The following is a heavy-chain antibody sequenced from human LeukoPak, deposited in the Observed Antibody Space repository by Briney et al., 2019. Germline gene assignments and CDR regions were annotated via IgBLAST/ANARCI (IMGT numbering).Heavy chain of an antibody. D-gene: IGHD2-2*02. CDR3: ARGGKHCSSTSCYTFGY. CDR2: MNPNSGNT. CDR1: GYTFTSYD. V-gene: IGHV1-8*01. Sequence: GASVKVSCKASGYTFTSYDINWVRQATGQGLEWMGWMNPNSGNTGYAQKFQGRVTMTRNTSISTAYMELSSLRSEDTAVYYCARGGKHCSSTSCYTFGYWGQGTLVTVSS. J-gene: IGHJ4*02.